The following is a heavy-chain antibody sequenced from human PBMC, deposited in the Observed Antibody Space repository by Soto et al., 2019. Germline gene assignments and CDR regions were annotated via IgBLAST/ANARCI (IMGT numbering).Heavy chain of an antibody. J-gene: IGHJ3*02. D-gene: IGHD3-22*01. CDR1: GYTFTSYG. Sequence: ASVKVSCKASGYTFTSYGISWVRQAPGQGLEWMGWISAYNGNTNYAQKLQGRVTMTTDTSTSTAYMELRSLRSDDTAVYYCARDRSIVVTPEAFDIWGQGTMVTVSS. CDR2: ISAYNGNT. CDR3: ARDRSIVVTPEAFDI. V-gene: IGHV1-18*01.